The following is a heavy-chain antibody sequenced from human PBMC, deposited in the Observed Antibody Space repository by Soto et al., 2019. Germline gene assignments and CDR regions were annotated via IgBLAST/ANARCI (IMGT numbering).Heavy chain of an antibody. CDR2: IIPIFGTA. V-gene: IGHV1-69*13. D-gene: IGHD6-13*01. CDR1: GGTFSSYA. Sequence: GASVKVSCKASGGTFSSYAISWVRQAPGQGLEWMGGIIPIFGTANYAQKFQGRVTITADESTSTAYMELSSLRSEDTAVYYCARGMWSIAAAGRQEIPFVPWGQGTLVTVSS. J-gene: IGHJ5*02. CDR3: ARGMWSIAAAGRQEIPFVP.